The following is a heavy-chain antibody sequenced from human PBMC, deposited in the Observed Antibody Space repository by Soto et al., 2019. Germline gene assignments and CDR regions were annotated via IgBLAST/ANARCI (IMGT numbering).Heavy chain of an antibody. D-gene: IGHD3-3*01. V-gene: IGHV3-73*02. J-gene: IGHJ4*02. CDR1: GFSLSGSF. CDR3: AGVMDTLLDRFDY. Sequence: EVELVESGGGLVQPGGSLKLSCAASGFSLSGSFIHWVRQASGKGLEWVGRIASRAHNYATAYGTSVQGRFTVSRDDSLNTAYLHMNGLKTEDTAVYFCAGVMDTLLDRFDYWGRGTLFTVSA. CDR2: IASRAHNYAT.